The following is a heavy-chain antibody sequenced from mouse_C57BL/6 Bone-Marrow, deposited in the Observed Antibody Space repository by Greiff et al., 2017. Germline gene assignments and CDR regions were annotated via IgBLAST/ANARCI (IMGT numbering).Heavy chain of an antibody. J-gene: IGHJ3*01. CDR3: ASSMITTDWFAY. Sequence: VQGVESGPELVKPGASVKISCKASGYAFSSSWMNWVKQRPGKGLEWIGRIYPGDGDTNCNGKFKGKATLTADKSSSTAYMQLSSLTSEDSAVYFCASSMITTDWFAYWGQGTLVTVSA. CDR1: GYAFSSSW. D-gene: IGHD2-4*01. V-gene: IGHV1-82*01. CDR2: IYPGDGDT.